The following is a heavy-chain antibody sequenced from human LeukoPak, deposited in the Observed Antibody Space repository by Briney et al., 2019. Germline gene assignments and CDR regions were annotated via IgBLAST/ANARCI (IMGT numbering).Heavy chain of an antibody. CDR1: GFTFSDYY. CDR3: ARERSIASLRPYYFDY. Sequence: PGGSLRLSCAASGFTFSDYYMSWIRQAPGKGLEWLSYISSSGSTIYYAHSVKARFTISIHTPFNSLYLQMNSLTADDTPVYYCARERSIASLRPYYFDYWGQGTLVTVSS. J-gene: IGHJ4*02. V-gene: IGHV3-11*01. CDR2: ISSSGSTI. D-gene: IGHD6-6*01.